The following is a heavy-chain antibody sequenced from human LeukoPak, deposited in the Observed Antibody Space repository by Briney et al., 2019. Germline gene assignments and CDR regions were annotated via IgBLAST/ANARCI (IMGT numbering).Heavy chain of an antibody. CDR3: AREGHDYGDYVRDY. J-gene: IGHJ4*02. V-gene: IGHV1-69*04. CDR2: IIPILGIA. Sequence: GASVKVSCKASGGTFSSYAISWVRQAPGQGLEWMGRIIPILGIANYAQKFQGRVTITADKSTSTAYMELSSLRSEATAVYYCAREGHDYGDYVRDYWGQGTLVTVSS. D-gene: IGHD4-17*01. CDR1: GGTFSSYA.